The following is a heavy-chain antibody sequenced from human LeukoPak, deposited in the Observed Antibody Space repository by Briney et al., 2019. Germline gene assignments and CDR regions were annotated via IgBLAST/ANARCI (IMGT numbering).Heavy chain of an antibody. CDR3: ARDLAYFDASWFDP. Sequence: EASVKVSCKASGYTFTSYGISWVRQAPGRGLEWMGWISAYNGNTNYVQKLQGRVTMTTDTSTSTAYMELRSLRSDDTAVYYCARDLAYFDASWFDPWGQGTLVTVSS. CDR2: ISAYNGNT. D-gene: IGHD3-9*01. V-gene: IGHV1-18*04. CDR1: GYTFTSYG. J-gene: IGHJ5*02.